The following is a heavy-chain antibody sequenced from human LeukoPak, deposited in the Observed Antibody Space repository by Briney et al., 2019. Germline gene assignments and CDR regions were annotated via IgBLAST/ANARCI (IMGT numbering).Heavy chain of an antibody. D-gene: IGHD2-21*01. CDR2: IYYSGST. Sequence: SETLSLTCTVSGGSISSGDYYWSWIRQPPGKGLEWIGYIYYSGSTYYNPSLKSRVTISVDTSKNQFSLKLSSVTAADTAVYYCARHGIAWRNWFDPWGQGTLVTVSS. J-gene: IGHJ5*02. CDR1: GGSISSGDYY. V-gene: IGHV4-30-4*08. CDR3: ARHGIAWRNWFDP.